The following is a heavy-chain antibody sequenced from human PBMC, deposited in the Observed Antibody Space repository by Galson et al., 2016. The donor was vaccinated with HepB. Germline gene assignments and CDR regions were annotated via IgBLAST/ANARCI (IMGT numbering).Heavy chain of an antibody. CDR1: GFTFSRYG. J-gene: IGHJ4*02. Sequence: SLRLSCAASGFTFSRYGMHWVRQAPGKGLEWVTFISHDGSNKYYADSVKGRFTISRDNSKNTLYLQMNSLRAEDTAVYYCAKDPYYYGSGSYLYFHYWGQGTLVTVSS. D-gene: IGHD3-10*01. CDR2: ISHDGSNK. V-gene: IGHV3-30*18. CDR3: AKDPYYYGSGSYLYFHY.